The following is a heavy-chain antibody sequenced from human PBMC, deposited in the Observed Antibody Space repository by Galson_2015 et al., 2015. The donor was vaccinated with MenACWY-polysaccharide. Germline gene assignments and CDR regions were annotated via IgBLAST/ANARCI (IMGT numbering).Heavy chain of an antibody. J-gene: IGHJ6*02. CDR1: GFTFSNHA. CDR2: ISNDGSIK. Sequence: SLRLSCAASGFTFSNHAMHWVRQAPGEGLEWATAISNDGSIKEYADSVKGRFTISRDNSMNTLYLQMNSLRPEDTAVYYCASGGQNYYYGPDVWGQGTTVTVSS. CDR3: ASGGQNYYYGPDV. V-gene: IGHV3-30*01.